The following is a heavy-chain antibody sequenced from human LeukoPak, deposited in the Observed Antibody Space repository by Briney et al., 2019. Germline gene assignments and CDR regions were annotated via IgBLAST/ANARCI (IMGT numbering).Heavy chain of an antibody. J-gene: IGHJ2*01. D-gene: IGHD4-23*01. CDR3: ARGGVDYGGNSGWYFDL. V-gene: IGHV3-13*01. CDR1: GFTFSSYD. CDR2: IGTAGDT. Sequence: GGSLRLSCAASGFTFSSYDMHWVRQATGKGLEWFSAIGTAGDTYYPGSVKGRFTISRENAKNSLYLQMNSLRAGDTAVYHCARGGVDYGGNSGWYFDLWGRGTLVTVSS.